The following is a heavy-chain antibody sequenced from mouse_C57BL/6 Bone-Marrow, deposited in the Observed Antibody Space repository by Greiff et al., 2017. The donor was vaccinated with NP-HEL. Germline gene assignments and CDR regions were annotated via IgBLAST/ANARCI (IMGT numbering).Heavy chain of an antibody. J-gene: IGHJ3*01. D-gene: IGHD1-1*01. V-gene: IGHV1-69*01. CDR2: IDPYDSST. Sequence: QVQLQQPGAELVMPGASVKLSCKASGYTFTSYWMPWVKQRPGQGLEWIGEIDPYDSSTNYNQKFKGKSTLTVDKSSSKAYMQLSSLPSEDSAVEYCSRSTFAYWGQGTRVTVTA. CDR1: GYTFTSYW. CDR3: SRSTFAY.